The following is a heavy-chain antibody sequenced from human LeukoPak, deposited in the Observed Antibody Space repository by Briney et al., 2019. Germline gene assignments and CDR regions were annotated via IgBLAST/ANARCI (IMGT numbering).Heavy chain of an antibody. CDR1: GFTFSGSW. Sequence: GGSLRLSCAASGFTFSGSWMSWVRQAPGKGLEWVANINLDGSARRYINSVKGRFTISRDNAKNTLYLQMNSLRAEDTAVYYCAKDHGVFDYWGQGTLVTVSS. CDR2: INLDGSAR. J-gene: IGHJ4*02. CDR3: AKDHGVFDY. V-gene: IGHV3-7*03. D-gene: IGHD4-17*01.